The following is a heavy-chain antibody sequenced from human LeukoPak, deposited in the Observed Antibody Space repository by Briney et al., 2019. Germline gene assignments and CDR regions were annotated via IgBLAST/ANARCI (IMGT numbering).Heavy chain of an antibody. D-gene: IGHD3-22*01. CDR3: ARDRPNYHESNGHYYERDGDH. J-gene: IGHJ5*02. CDR2: MCGSAGCT. CDR1: GFTFNIYA. V-gene: IGHV3-23*01. Sequence: GGSLRLSCAASGFTFNIYAMSRVRLAPGKGLQWVASMCGSAGCTFYTDSVKGRFTISRDNSNNTLYLEMNSLRAEDTAIYYCARDRPNYHESNGHYYERDGDHWGQGTLVTVSS.